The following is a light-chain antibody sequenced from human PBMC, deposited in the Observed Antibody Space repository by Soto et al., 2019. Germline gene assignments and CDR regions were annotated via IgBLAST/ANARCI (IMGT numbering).Light chain of an antibody. V-gene: IGLV2-14*01. Sequence: QSALTQPAFVSGSPGQSITISCTGTSSDVGGYNYVSWYQHPPGKAPKLMISEVSNRPSGVSNRVSGSKSGNTASLTISGLQAEDEADYYCSSYTSTSTRVFGTGTKLTVL. CDR3: SSYTSTSTRV. J-gene: IGLJ1*01. CDR2: EVS. CDR1: SSDVGGYNY.